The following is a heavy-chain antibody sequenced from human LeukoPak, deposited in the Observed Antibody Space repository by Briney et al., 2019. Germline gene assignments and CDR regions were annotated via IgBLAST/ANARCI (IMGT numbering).Heavy chain of an antibody. CDR2: ISSSSSYI. D-gene: IGHD3-22*01. CDR1: GFTFSSYR. Sequence: GGSLRLSCAASGFTFSSYRMNWVRQAPGKGLEWVSSISSSSSYIYYADSVKGRFTISRDNAKNSLYLQMNSLRAEDTAVYYCARYWYYYDSSGYLGIDYWGQGTLVTVSS. CDR3: ARYWYYYDSSGYLGIDY. V-gene: IGHV3-21*01. J-gene: IGHJ4*02.